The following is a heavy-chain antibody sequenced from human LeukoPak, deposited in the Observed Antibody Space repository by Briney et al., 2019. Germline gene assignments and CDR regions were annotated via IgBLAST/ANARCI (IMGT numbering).Heavy chain of an antibody. CDR1: GFTFSSYA. CDR3: ARVGAGADNYYDGADV. V-gene: IGHV3-30-3*01. J-gene: IGHJ6*02. Sequence: GGSLRLSCAASGFTFSSYAMHWVRQAPGKGLEWVSVISYDGSNKYYADSVKGRFTISRDNTKNTLYLQMNSLRAEDTAVYYCARVGAGADNYYDGADVWGQGTTVTVSS. CDR2: ISYDGSNK. D-gene: IGHD6-19*01.